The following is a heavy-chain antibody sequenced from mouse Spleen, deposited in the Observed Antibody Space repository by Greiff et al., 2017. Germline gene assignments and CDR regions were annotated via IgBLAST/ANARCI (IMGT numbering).Heavy chain of an antibody. CDR2: LYPRDGST. CDR3: ASNWAWFAY. CDR1: GYTFTSYD. V-gene: IGHV1-85*01. D-gene: IGHD4-1*01. J-gene: IGHJ3*01. Sequence: LVESGPELVKPGASVKLSCKASGYTFTSYDINWVKQRPGQGLEWIGWLYPRDGSTKYNEKFKGKATLTVDTSSSTAYMELHSLTSEDSAVYFCASNWAWFAYWGQGTLVTVSA.